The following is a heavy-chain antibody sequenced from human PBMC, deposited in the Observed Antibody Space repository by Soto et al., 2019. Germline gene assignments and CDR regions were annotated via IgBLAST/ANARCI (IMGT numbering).Heavy chain of an antibody. CDR3: ATDTYYYDSSGYPVLDY. CDR2: FDPEDGET. Sequence: ASVKVSCKVSGYTLTELSMHWVRQAPGKGLEWMGGFDPEDGETIYAQKFQGRVTMTEDTSTDTAYMELSSLRSEDTAVYYCATDTYYYDSSGYPVLDYWGQGTLVTVSS. V-gene: IGHV1-24*01. J-gene: IGHJ4*02. CDR1: GYTLTELS. D-gene: IGHD3-22*01.